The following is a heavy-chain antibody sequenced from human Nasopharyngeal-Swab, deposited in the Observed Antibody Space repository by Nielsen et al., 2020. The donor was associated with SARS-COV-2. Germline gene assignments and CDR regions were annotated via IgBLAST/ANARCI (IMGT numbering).Heavy chain of an antibody. CDR3: ASHIRVDTALNSFDY. D-gene: IGHD5-18*01. V-gene: IGHV4-4*02. J-gene: IGHJ4*02. CDR2: IYHRGST. Sequence: GRQAPGKGLEWVGEIYHRGSTNYNPSHKSRVTISVDNSKNQFSQKLSSVTAADTAVYYCASHIRVDTALNSFDYWGQGTLVTVSS.